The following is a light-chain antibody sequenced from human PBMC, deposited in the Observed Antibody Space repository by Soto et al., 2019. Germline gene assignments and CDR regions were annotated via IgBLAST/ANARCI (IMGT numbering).Light chain of an antibody. V-gene: IGLV2-8*01. J-gene: IGLJ1*01. CDR2: EVT. CDR1: SSDVGGYDY. Sequence: QSALTQPPSASGSPGQSVTISCTGTSSDVGGYDYVSWYQQRPGKAPKLLIHEVTKRPSGVPDRFSGSKSGNTASLTVSGLQAEDEADYYCSSYAGRTLYVFGTGTKETVL. CDR3: SSYAGRTLYV.